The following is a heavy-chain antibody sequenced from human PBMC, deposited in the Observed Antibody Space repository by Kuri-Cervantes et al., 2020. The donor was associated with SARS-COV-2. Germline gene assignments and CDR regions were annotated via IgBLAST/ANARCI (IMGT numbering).Heavy chain of an antibody. V-gene: IGHV1-69*13. CDR2: IIPIFGTA. D-gene: IGHD1-26*01. Sequence: SVKVSCKASGDSSSSYSFNWVRQAPGQGLEWMGGIIPIFGTANYAQKFQGRVTITADESTSTAYMELSSLRSEDTAVYYCAREDFSSLGAPHGWDYWGQGTLVTVSS. CDR1: GDSSSSYS. CDR3: AREDFSSLGAPHGWDY. J-gene: IGHJ4*02.